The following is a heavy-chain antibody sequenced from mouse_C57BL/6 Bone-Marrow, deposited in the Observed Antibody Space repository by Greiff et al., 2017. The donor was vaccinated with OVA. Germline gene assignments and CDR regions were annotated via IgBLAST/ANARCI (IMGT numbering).Heavy chain of an antibody. CDR3: ARDRFITTDYFDY. J-gene: IGHJ2*01. Sequence: EVMLVESGGGLVKPGGSLKLSCAASGFTFSSYAMSWVRQTPEKRLEWVATISDGGSYTYYPDNVKGRFTISRDNAKNNLYLRMSHRKSEDTAMYYCARDRFITTDYFDYWGQGTTLTVSS. CDR2: ISDGGSYT. V-gene: IGHV5-4*01. D-gene: IGHD1-1*01. CDR1: GFTFSSYA.